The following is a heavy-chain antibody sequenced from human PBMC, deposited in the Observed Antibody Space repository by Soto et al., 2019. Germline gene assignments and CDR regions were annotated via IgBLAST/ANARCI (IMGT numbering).Heavy chain of an antibody. CDR3: ARDSSGSGSYYNDYYYYGMDV. V-gene: IGHV4-4*02. J-gene: IGHJ6*02. CDR1: GGSISSSNW. CDR2: IYHSGST. D-gene: IGHD3-10*01. Sequence: QVQLQESGPGLVKPSGTLSLTCAVSGGSISSSNWWSWVRQPPGKGLEWIGEIYHSGSTNYNPSLKSGVTISVDKSKNQFSLKLSSVTAADTAVYYCARDSSGSGSYYNDYYYYGMDVWGQGTTVTVSS.